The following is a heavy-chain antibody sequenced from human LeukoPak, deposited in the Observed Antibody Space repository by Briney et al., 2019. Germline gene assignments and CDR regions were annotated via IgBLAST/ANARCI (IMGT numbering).Heavy chain of an antibody. D-gene: IGHD2-15*01. V-gene: IGHV3-48*02. CDR3: ARGHRSCYDY. CDR2: ISSSSSTI. Sequence: PGGSLRLSCAASGFTFSIAWMSWVRQAPGKGLEWVSYISSSSSTIYYADSVKGRFTISRDNAKNSLYLQMNSLRDEDTAVYYCARGHRSCYDYWGQGTLVSVSS. CDR1: GFTFSIAW. J-gene: IGHJ4*02.